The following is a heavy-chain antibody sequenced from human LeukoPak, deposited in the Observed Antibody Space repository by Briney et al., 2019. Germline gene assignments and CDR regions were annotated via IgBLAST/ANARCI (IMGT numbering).Heavy chain of an antibody. CDR1: GFTFSSYA. D-gene: IGHD2-2*02. CDR2: ISYDGSNK. V-gene: IGHV3-30-3*01. CDR3: ARVGSPWSYQLLYNSFDY. Sequence: PGGSLRLSCAASGFTFSSYAMHWVRQAPGKGLEWVAVISYDGSNKYYADSVKGRFTISGDNSKNTLYLQMNSLRAEDTAVYYCARVGSPWSYQLLYNSFDYWGQGTLVTVSS. J-gene: IGHJ4*02.